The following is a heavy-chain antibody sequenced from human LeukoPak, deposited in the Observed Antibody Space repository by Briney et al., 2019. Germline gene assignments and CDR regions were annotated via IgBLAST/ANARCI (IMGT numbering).Heavy chain of an antibody. CDR3: ARGSLYYYDTSGYYSV. Sequence: ASVKVSCEASGYSFTDNYLHWVRQAPGQVLEWMGWINPNSGDINYAQKFQGRFSMTRDTSISTAYMELSRLRSDDKAVYYCARGSLYYYDTSGYYSVWGQGTLVTVSS. CDR2: INPNSGDI. D-gene: IGHD3-22*01. J-gene: IGHJ4*02. V-gene: IGHV1-2*02. CDR1: GYSFTDNY.